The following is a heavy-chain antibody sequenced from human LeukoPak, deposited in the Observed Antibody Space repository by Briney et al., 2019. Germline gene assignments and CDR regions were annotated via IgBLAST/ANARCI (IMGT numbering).Heavy chain of an antibody. J-gene: IGHJ4*02. D-gene: IGHD3-22*01. CDR2: INSSGSTI. CDR3: ARGAPYDSSGYYQSTLCGFDY. V-gene: IGHV3-48*03. Sequence: PGGSLRLSCAASGFTFSSYEMNWVRQAPGKGLEWVSYINSSGSTIYYADSVKGRFTISRDNAKNSLYLQMNSLRAEDTAVYYCARGAPYDSSGYYQSTLCGFDYWGQGTLVTVSS. CDR1: GFTFSSYE.